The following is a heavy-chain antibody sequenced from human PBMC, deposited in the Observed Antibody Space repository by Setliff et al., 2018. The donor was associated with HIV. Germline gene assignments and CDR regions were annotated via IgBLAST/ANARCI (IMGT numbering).Heavy chain of an antibody. CDR3: ARERLVAAAGRGVFDY. CDR1: GGSITGYY. J-gene: IGHJ4*02. V-gene: IGHV4-59*01. D-gene: IGHD6-13*01. Sequence: PSETLSLTCTVSGGSITGYYWSWIRQPPEKGLEWIGWIYYSGNTRYNPSLKSRVTISLDTSKNRFSLQLTSVTAADTAVYYCARERLVAAAGRGVFDYWGQGTLVTVSS. CDR2: IYYSGNT.